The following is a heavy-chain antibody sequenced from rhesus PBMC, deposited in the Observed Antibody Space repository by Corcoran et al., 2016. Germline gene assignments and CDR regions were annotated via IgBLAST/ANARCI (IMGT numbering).Heavy chain of an antibody. D-gene: IGHD6-31*01. CDR1: GGSISDDYY. V-gene: IGHV4-106*01. CDR2: IYGSGGGT. CDR3: ARGGREAAAHYFDY. Sequence: QVQLQESGPGLVKPSETLSLTCAVSGGSISDDYYWSWIRQPPGKGLEWIGYIYGSGGGTNYNPSLKNRVNISIDTSKNQFSLKLSSVTAADTAVYYCARGGREAAAHYFDYWGQGVLVTVSS. J-gene: IGHJ4*01.